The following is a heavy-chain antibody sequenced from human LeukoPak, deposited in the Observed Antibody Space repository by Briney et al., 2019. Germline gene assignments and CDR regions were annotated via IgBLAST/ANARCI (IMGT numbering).Heavy chain of an antibody. V-gene: IGHV4-39*01. CDR2: IYYSGST. Sequence: ASETLSLTCTVSGGSISSSSYYWGWIRQPPGKGLEWIGSIYYSGSTYYNPSLKSRVTISVDTSKNQFSLKLSSVTAADTAVYYCARRELGGNFDYWGQGTLVTVSS. J-gene: IGHJ4*02. D-gene: IGHD7-27*01. CDR1: GGSISSSSYY. CDR3: ARRELGGNFDY.